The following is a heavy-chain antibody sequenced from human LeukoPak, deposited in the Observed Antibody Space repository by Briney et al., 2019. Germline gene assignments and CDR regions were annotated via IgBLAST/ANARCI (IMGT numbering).Heavy chain of an antibody. Sequence: GGSLRLSCAASGFTFGDYGMNWVRQAPGKGLEWVSSISSSSSYIYYADSVKGRFTISRDNAKNSLYLQMNSLRAEDTAVYYCARDRGGLRRYDAFDIWGQGTMVTVSS. CDR3: ARDRGGLRRYDAFDI. CDR1: GFTFGDYG. V-gene: IGHV3-21*01. CDR2: ISSSSSYI. J-gene: IGHJ3*02. D-gene: IGHD3-10*01.